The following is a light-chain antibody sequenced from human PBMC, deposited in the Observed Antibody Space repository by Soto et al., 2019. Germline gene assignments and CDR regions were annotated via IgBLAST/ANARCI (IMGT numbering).Light chain of an antibody. Sequence: DIQMTQSPSSVSASVGDRVTITCRASQSISSWLTWYQQQPGKAPRLLIYAASSLQSGVPSRFSGSGSGTDFTLTISSLQPEDFATYFCQPTNSFPYTFGQGTKLEIK. CDR1: QSISSW. J-gene: IGKJ2*01. V-gene: IGKV1-12*01. CDR2: AAS. CDR3: QPTNSFPYT.